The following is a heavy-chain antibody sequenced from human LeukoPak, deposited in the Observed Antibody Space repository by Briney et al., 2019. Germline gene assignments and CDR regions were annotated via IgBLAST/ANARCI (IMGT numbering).Heavy chain of an antibody. Sequence: PGGSLRLSCAASGLTSSTYAMHWVRQSPGKGLDWVAVFTYDGSDTFYADSVKGRFTISSDTSRNSVYLQMNSLRAEDTAVYFCAREGDGRSSVRAFDTWGQGTMVTVSS. D-gene: IGHD6-6*01. J-gene: IGHJ3*02. V-gene: IGHV3-30*01. CDR2: FTYDGSDT. CDR3: AREGDGRSSVRAFDT. CDR1: GLTSSTYA.